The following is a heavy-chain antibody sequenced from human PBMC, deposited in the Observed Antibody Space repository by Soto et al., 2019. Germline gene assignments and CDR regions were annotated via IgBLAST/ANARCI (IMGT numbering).Heavy chain of an antibody. CDR3: ARHGITGSYYDAFDI. J-gene: IGHJ3*02. Sequence: SDTLSLTCPLSGGPIISCPCHCACIGQPPGKGLEWIASIKYSGTTFYNPSLKSRVTLSVDTSKNQFALKLSSVTAAETAVYYCARHGITGSYYDAFDIWGQGTMVT. CDR2: IKYSGTT. V-gene: IGHV4-39*01. D-gene: IGHD1-26*01. CDR1: GGPIISCPCH.